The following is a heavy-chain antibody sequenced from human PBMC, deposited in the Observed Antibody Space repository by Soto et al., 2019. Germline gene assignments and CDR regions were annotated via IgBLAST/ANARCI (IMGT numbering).Heavy chain of an antibody. J-gene: IGHJ6*03. CDR2: IYYSGST. V-gene: IGHV4-59*08. CDR3: ATRAADYDFWSGYYSYYYYMDV. Sequence: SATLSLTCTVSGGSIISHYGSWIRQPPGKGLEWIGYIYYSGSTNYNPSLKSRVTISVDTSKNQFSLKLSSVTAADTAVYYCATRAADYDFWSGYYSYYYYMDVWGKGTTVTVSS. CDR1: GGSIISHY. D-gene: IGHD3-3*01.